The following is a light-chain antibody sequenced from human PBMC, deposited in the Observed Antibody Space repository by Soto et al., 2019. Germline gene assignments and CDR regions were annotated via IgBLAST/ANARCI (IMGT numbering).Light chain of an antibody. CDR2: AAS. CDR3: QQLNSYPLT. CDR1: QGISSY. Sequence: IQLTQSPSSLSASVGDRVTITCRASQGISSYLAWYQQKPGKAPKLLIYAASTLQSGVPSRFSGSGSGTDFTLTISSLQHEDFETYYCQQLNSYPLTLRGGTKVDI. V-gene: IGKV1-9*01. J-gene: IGKJ4*01.